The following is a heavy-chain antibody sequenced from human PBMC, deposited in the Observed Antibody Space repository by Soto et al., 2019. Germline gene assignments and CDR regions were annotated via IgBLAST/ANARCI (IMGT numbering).Heavy chain of an antibody. CDR3: ARITGPRYYFDY. J-gene: IGHJ4*02. Sequence: SGPTLVHPTQTLTLTCTFCGFSLRASGMCVSWIRQPPGKALEWLARIDWDDDKFYSTSLKTRLTISKDTSKNQVVLTMTNMDPVDTATYYCARITGPRYYFDYRGQGALVTVSS. V-gene: IGHV2-70*17. CDR2: IDWDDDK. D-gene: IGHD1-1*01. CDR1: GFSLRASGMC.